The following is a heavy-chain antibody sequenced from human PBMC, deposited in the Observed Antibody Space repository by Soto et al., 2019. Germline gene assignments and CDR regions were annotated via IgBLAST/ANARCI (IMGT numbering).Heavy chain of an antibody. D-gene: IGHD1-7*01. CDR2: SSATGAGT. CDR3: AKDRRAGGNYGFYSDF. J-gene: IGHJ4*02. CDR1: GFTFSSYG. Sequence: GGSLRLSCAASGFTFSSYGMTWVRQAPGKGLEWVSFSSATGAGTYYADSVKGRFTISRDNSKNTLYLQMTSLRADDTAAYYCAKDRRAGGNYGFYSDFWGQGALVTVSS. V-gene: IGHV3-23*01.